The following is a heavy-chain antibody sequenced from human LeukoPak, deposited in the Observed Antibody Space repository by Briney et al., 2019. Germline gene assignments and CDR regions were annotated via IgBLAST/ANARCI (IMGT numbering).Heavy chain of an antibody. D-gene: IGHD5-24*01. V-gene: IGHV4-39*01. CDR3: ARSPSAINGYFDP. Sequence: SETLSLTCTVSGGSISSSRYYWGWIRQPPGKGLEWIGSIYYSGSTYYNPSLKSRVTISVDTSKNQFSLKLSSVTAADTAVYYCARSPSAINGYFDPWGQGTLVTVSS. CDR2: IYYSGST. CDR1: GGSISSSRYY. J-gene: IGHJ5*02.